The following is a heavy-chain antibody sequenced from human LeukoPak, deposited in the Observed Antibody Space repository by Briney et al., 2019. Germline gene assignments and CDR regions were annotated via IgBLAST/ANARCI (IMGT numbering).Heavy chain of an antibody. J-gene: IGHJ5*02. CDR1: GCSMRRGGYY. D-gene: IGHD3-10*01. CDR2: IYYRGST. Sequence: SQTLSLTCSVSGCSMRRGGYYWSWIRQHPGKGLEWIGHIYYRGSTYYNPSLKSRPTISLDMSKNQFSLKLSSVTAADTAVYYCARGHYGSGSYFSWGQGTLVTVSS. V-gene: IGHV4-31*03. CDR3: ARGHYGSGSYFS.